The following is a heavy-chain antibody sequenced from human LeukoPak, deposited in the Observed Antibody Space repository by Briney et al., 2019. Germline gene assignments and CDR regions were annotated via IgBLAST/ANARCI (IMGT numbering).Heavy chain of an antibody. Sequence: GGSLRLSCAASGFTFSNDWMHWVRQAPGKGLVWVSRINTDGSTTTYADSVKGRFTISRDNAKNTLYLQMNSLRVEDTAVYYCARGRGGSYHYWGQGTLVTVSS. J-gene: IGHJ4*02. V-gene: IGHV3-74*01. CDR1: GFTFSNDW. CDR2: INTDGSTT. CDR3: ARGRGGSYHY. D-gene: IGHD1-26*01.